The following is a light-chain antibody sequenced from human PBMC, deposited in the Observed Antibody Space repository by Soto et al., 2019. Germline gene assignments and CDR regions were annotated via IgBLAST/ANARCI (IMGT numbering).Light chain of an antibody. CDR1: QSVASPY. Sequence: EIVLTQSPGSLSLSPGERATLFCRASQSVASPYLAWYQQKPGQAPRLLIYGASSRATGIPDRFSASGSGTDFTLTISRLEPEDFAVYYCQQYGNSPETFGQGTKVEI. V-gene: IGKV3-20*01. CDR3: QQYGNSPET. J-gene: IGKJ1*01. CDR2: GAS.